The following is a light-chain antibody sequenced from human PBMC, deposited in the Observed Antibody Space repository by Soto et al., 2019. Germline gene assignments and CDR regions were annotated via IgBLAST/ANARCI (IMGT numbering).Light chain of an antibody. Sequence: EIVMTQSPATLSVSPGEGXTXXXRASQSVSSKSAWYQQKPGQAPRLLIYDASSRATGIPDRVSGSGSGTDFTLTISRLEPEDFAVYYCQQYARPPYAFGQGTKV. V-gene: IGKV3-20*01. J-gene: IGKJ2*01. CDR3: QQYARPPYA. CDR1: QSVSSK. CDR2: DAS.